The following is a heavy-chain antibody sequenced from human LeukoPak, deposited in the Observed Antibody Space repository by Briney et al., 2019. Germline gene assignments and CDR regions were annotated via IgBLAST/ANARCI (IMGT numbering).Heavy chain of an antibody. CDR2: ISSDGNNK. J-gene: IGHJ4*02. CDR1: GFSLSTYG. D-gene: IGHD6-6*01. CDR3: AKRASSYLDY. Sequence: PGGSLRLSCGPSGFSLSTYGMHWLRQAPGKGLEWMADISSDGNNKYYADSVKGRFTISRDNSMSTLYLQMNSLSTEHTAVYYCAKRASSYLDYWGQGTLVTVSS. V-gene: IGHV3-30*18.